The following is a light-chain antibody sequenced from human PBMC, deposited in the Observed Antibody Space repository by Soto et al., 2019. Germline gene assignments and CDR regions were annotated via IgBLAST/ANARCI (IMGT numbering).Light chain of an antibody. CDR3: SSYAGSNNFRV. CDR1: SSDVGDNKY. V-gene: IGLV2-8*01. Sequence: QSALTQPPSASGSPGQSVTISCTGTSSDVGDNKYVSWYQQQPGKAPKVIIYEISERPSGVPDRFSGSKSGNTASLTVSGLRAEDEADYSCSSYAGSNNFRVFGGGTKLTVL. CDR2: EIS. J-gene: IGLJ2*01.